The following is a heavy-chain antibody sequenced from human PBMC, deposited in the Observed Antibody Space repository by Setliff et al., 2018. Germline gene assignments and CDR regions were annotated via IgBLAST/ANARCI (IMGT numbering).Heavy chain of an antibody. CDR2: IYPGDSDT. CDR1: GYSFTSYW. Sequence: PGESLKLSCKGSGYSFTSYWSGWVRPMPGKGLESMGIIYPGDSDTRYSPSFQGQVTISADKSISTAYLQWSSLKASDTAMYYCARVTPDYYYYYGMDVWGQGTTVTVSS. V-gene: IGHV5-51*01. J-gene: IGHJ6*02. CDR3: ARVTPDYYYYYGMDV. D-gene: IGHD5-18*01.